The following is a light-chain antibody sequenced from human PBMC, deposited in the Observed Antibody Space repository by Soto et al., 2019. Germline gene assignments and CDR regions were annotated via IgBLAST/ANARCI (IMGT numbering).Light chain of an antibody. V-gene: IGLV2-14*01. CDR3: SSYTSSSTVV. CDR2: EVS. Sequence: QAVVTQSPSVSAAPGQKVTISCSGSSSNIGNNYVSWYQQLPGTAPKLLIYEVSNRPSGVSNRFSGSKSGNTASLTISGLQAEDEAHYYCSSYTSSSTVVFGGGTKLTVL. J-gene: IGLJ2*01. CDR1: SSNIGNNY.